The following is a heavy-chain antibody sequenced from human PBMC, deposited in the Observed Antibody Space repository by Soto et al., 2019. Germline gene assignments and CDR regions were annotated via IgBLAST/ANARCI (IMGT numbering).Heavy chain of an antibody. CDR2: IIPIFGTA. V-gene: IGHV1-69*13. J-gene: IGHJ6*02. CDR3: ARDLALVKRITVAEDGMDV. Sequence: SVKVSCKASGGTFSSYAISWVRQAPGQGLEWMGGIIPIFGTANYAQKFQGRVTITADESTSTAYLELSSLRSEDTAVYYCARDLALVKRITVAEDGMDVWGQGTTVTVSS. D-gene: IGHD6-19*01. CDR1: GGTFSSYA.